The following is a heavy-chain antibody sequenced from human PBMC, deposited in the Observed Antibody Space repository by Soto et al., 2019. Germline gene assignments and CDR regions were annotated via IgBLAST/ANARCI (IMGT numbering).Heavy chain of an antibody. CDR3: AREVDPNLIGFGDLSTVDY. CDR1: GFTFSSYS. J-gene: IGHJ4*02. D-gene: IGHD3-10*01. Sequence: GGSLRLSCAASGFTFSSYSMNWVRQAPGKGLEWVSYISSSSSTIYYADSVKGRFTISRDNAKNSLYLQMNSLRAEDTAVYYCAREVDPNLIGFGDLSTVDYWGQGTLVPVSS. V-gene: IGHV3-48*01. CDR2: ISSSSSTI.